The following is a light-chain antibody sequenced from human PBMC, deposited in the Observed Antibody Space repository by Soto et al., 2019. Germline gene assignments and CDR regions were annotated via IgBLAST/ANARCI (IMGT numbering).Light chain of an antibody. J-gene: IGLJ2*01. V-gene: IGLV2-14*03. Sequence: QSVLTQPASVSGSPGRSVTISCTGSSSDVGDFNYVSWYQHLPGRAPKLIIYDVTNRPSGISYRFSASKSGRTASLTISGLQAEDEADYYCSSYSISITHVVFGGGTKRTVL. CDR1: SSDVGDFNY. CDR2: DVT. CDR3: SSYSISITHVV.